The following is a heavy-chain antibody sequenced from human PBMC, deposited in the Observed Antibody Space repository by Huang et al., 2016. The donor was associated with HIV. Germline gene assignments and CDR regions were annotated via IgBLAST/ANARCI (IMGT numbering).Heavy chain of an antibody. CDR2: ISYDGRSD. Sequence: QVQLVESGGGVVQPGTSLTLSCAASGFLFSNFGMHWVRQAPGKVLEWGAVISYDGRSDRYSDSVKGRFTISRDNDKNTLSLEMNRLRHDDTAVYYCAKESRWFSDFDQWGQGTLVTVSS. CDR1: GFLFSNFG. CDR3: AKESRWFSDFDQ. V-gene: IGHV3-30*18. D-gene: IGHD2-15*01. J-gene: IGHJ5*02.